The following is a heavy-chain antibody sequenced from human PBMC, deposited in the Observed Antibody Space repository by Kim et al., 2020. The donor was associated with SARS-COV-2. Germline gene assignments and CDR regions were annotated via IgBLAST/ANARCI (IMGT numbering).Heavy chain of an antibody. Sequence: TKHNPSLKSRVTISVDTSKNQFSLKLSSVTAADTAVYYCASGSYWVRFDYWGQGTLVTVSS. V-gene: IGHV4-34*01. J-gene: IGHJ4*02. CDR2: T. D-gene: IGHD1-26*01. CDR3: ASGSYWVRFDY.